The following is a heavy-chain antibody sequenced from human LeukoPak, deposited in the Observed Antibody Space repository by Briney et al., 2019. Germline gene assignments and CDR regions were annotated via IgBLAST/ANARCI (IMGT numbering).Heavy chain of an antibody. V-gene: IGHV3-30*02. J-gene: IGHJ6*03. CDR3: AKKSRGYYYYMDV. CDR1: GFTFSSYG. CDR2: IRYDGSNK. D-gene: IGHD5-24*01. Sequence: SGGSLRLSCAASGFTFSSYGMHWVRRAPGKGLEWVAFIRYDGSNKYYADSVKGRFTISRDNSKNTLYLQMNSLRAEDTAVYYCAKKSRGYYYYMDVWGKGTTVTVSS.